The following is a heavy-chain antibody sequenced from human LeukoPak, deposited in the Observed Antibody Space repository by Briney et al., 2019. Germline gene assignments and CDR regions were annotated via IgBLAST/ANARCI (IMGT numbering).Heavy chain of an antibody. V-gene: IGHV3-23*01. CDR2: ISGSGGST. D-gene: IGHD2-21*01. CDR1: GFTFSSYA. J-gene: IGHJ4*02. Sequence: GGSLRLXCAASGFTFSSYAMSWVRQAPGKGLEWVSAISGSGGSTYYADSVKGRFTISRDNSKNTLYLQMNSLRAEDTAVYYCAKFLPTHIVVANYYFDYWGQRTLVTVSS. CDR3: AKFLPTHIVVANYYFDY.